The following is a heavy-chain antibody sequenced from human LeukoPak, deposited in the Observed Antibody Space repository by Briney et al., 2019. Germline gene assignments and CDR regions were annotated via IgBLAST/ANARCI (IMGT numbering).Heavy chain of an antibody. CDR2: ISSGSSSI. J-gene: IGHJ4*02. D-gene: IGHD3-10*01. V-gene: IGHV3-48*01. CDR3: ARGHYTSGSYSQYYFDF. Sequence: GGSLRLSCAASGFTFSSYSMNWVRQAPGKGLEWVSYISSGSSSIYYADSVKGRFTISRDNAKNTLYLQMNSLRAEDTAVYYCARGHYTSGSYSQYYFDFWGQGTLVTVSS. CDR1: GFTFSSYS.